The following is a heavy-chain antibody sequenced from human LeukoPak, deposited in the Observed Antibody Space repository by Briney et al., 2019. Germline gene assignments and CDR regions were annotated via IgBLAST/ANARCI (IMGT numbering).Heavy chain of an antibody. Sequence: SQTLSLTCALSGDSVSSNSVAWNWIRQSPSRGLEWLGSTYYRSKWYNDYEVSVKSRISINPDTSKNQFSLQLNSVTPEDTAVYYCARRGPAGSSSSGMDVWGQGTTVTVSS. V-gene: IGHV6-1*01. CDR1: GDSVSSNSVA. CDR3: ARRGPAGSSSSGMDV. CDR2: TYYRSKWYN. D-gene: IGHD6-6*01. J-gene: IGHJ6*02.